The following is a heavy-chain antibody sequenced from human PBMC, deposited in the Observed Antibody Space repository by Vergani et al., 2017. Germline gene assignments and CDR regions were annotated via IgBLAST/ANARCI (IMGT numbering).Heavy chain of an antibody. CDR2: VHTDGTA. J-gene: IGHJ6*03. V-gene: IGHV4-4*07. CDR1: GASISSYF. Sequence: VQLQESGPGLLKPSENLSLTCSVSGASISSYFWSWIRQPAGKGLEWLGRVHTDGTAYYNPSLRTRVRLSADLSQSQFSLKMTSLTAADTAVYFCARQKDYYMDVWGKGATVTVS. CDR3: ARQKDYYMDV.